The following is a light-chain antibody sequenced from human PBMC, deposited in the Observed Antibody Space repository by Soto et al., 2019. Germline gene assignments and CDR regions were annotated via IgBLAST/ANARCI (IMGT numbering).Light chain of an antibody. CDR3: QQYGSSPLIS. J-gene: IGKJ5*01. Sequence: EIVLTQSPGTLSLSPGERATLSCSASQSVSSSYLAWYQQKPGQAPRLLIYDASSRATGIPDRFSGSGSGTDFTLTISRLEPEDFAVYYCQQYGSSPLISFGQGTRLEIK. CDR2: DAS. CDR1: QSVSSSY. V-gene: IGKV3-20*01.